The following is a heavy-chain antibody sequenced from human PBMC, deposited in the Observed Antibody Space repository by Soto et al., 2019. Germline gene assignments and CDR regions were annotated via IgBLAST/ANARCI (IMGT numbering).Heavy chain of an antibody. CDR3: ARARATIAAAAIFDC. CDR1: GGSISTSNW. CDR2: VYRTGST. Sequence: QVQLQESGPGLVKPSGTLSLTCAVSGGSISTSNWWSWVRQPPGKGLEWFGEVYRTGSTNYNPSPESRVIVSVDKSKSQFSLKLTSVTAADTAVYYCARARATIAAAAIFDCWGQGTLVTVSS. V-gene: IGHV4-4*02. D-gene: IGHD6-13*01. J-gene: IGHJ4*02.